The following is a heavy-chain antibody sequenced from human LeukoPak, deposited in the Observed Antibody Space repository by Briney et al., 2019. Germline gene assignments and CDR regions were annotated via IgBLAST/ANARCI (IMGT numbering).Heavy chain of an antibody. CDR2: IYYSGST. J-gene: IGHJ4*02. CDR1: GGSISSGSYY. D-gene: IGHD1-26*01. Sequence: PSETLSLTCTVSGGSISSGSYYWSWIRQPAGKGLEWIGSIYYSGSTYYNPSIKSRVTISVDTSKNQFSLKLSSVTAADTAVYYCASVGATNHGVGYWGQGTLVTVSS. V-gene: IGHV4-39*07. CDR3: ASVGATNHGVGY.